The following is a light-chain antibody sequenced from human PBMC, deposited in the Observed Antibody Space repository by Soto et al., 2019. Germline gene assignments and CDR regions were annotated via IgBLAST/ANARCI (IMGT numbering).Light chain of an antibody. Sequence: EIVMTQSPATLSVSPGERATLSCRASQSVSSKLAWYQQKPGQAPRLLIYGASSRATGIPTRFSGSGSGTEFTLTINTLQSEDFAVYFCQQYDNWPPRTFGQGTKVDIK. CDR2: GAS. V-gene: IGKV3D-15*01. CDR3: QQYDNWPPRT. J-gene: IGKJ1*01. CDR1: QSVSSK.